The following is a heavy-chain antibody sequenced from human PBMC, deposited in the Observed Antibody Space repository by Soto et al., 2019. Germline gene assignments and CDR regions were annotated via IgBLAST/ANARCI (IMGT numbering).Heavy chain of an antibody. CDR1: GYTIPELS. CDR2: FDPEDGET. D-gene: IGHD2-15*01. Sequence: ASVKVSWKVSGYTIPELSMHWVRQAPGKGIEWMGGFDPEDGETIYAQKFQGRVTMTEDTSTDTAYMELSSLRSEDTAVYYCATALDCIVVRCYRAQQDWFDSRGQGTLVTVSS. CDR3: ATALDCIVVRCYRAQQDWFDS. J-gene: IGHJ5*01. V-gene: IGHV1-24*01.